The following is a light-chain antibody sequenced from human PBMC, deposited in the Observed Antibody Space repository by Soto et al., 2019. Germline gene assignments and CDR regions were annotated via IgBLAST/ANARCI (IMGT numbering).Light chain of an antibody. V-gene: IGKV3-20*01. CDR1: QSVSSY. CDR3: QQYGSSPWT. J-gene: IGKJ1*01. CDR2: GAS. Sequence: DIVRTQSPESLAVCLGGRATPSCMASQSVSSYLAWYQQKPGQAPRLPIYGASSRATGIPDRFSGSGSGSDFTLTISRLEPEDSAVYYCQQYGSSPWTFGQGTKVDIK.